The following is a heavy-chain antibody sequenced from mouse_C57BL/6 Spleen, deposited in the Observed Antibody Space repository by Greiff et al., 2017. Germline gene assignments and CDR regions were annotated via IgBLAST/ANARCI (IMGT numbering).Heavy chain of an antibody. D-gene: IGHD1-1*01. CDR1: GYTFTEYT. J-gene: IGHJ3*01. CDR3: ARHEERGGRVNRRAEVAG. CDR2: FYPGSGSI. Sequence: QVQLQQSGAELVKPGASVTLSCTASGYTFTEYTIHWVKQRSGQGLEWIGWFYPGSGSIKYNEKFKDKATFTADKSSSTVYMELSRLTSEDSAVYFGARHEERGGRVNRRAEVAGWGKGTLVTVSA. V-gene: IGHV1-62-2*01.